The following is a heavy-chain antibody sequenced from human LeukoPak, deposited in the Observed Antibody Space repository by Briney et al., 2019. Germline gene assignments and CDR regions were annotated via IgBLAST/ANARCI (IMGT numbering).Heavy chain of an antibody. Sequence: ASVKVSCKASGYTFTGYYIHWVRQAPGQGLEWMGRINPNSGGTNYAQKFQGRVTMTRDTSISTAYMELSRLRADDTAVYYCARRGDCTNGVCYEKFDYWGQGTLVTVSS. CDR1: GYTFTGYY. V-gene: IGHV1-2*06. CDR2: INPNSGGT. CDR3: ARRGDCTNGVCYEKFDY. D-gene: IGHD2-8*01. J-gene: IGHJ4*02.